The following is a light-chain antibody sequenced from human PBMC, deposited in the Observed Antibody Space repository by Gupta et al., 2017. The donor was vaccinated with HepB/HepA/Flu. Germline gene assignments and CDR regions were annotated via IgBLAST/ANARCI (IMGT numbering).Light chain of an antibody. CDR2: GNS. Sequence: QSVLTQPPSVSGAPGQRVTISCTGRSSNIGAGYDVNWYQQLPGTAPKLLIYGNSNRPSGVPDRFSGSKSGTSASLAITGLQAEDEADYYCQSYDSSLSGWVFGGGTKLTVL. CDR1: SSNIGAGYD. V-gene: IGLV1-40*01. CDR3: QSYDSSLSGWV. J-gene: IGLJ3*02.